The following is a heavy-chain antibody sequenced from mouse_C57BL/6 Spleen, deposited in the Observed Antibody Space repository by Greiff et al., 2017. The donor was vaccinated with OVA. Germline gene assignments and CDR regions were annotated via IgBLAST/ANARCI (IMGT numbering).Heavy chain of an antibody. CDR3: ARRGYDGSSYEDY. CDR2: IYPGDGDT. CDR1: GYAFSSSW. V-gene: IGHV1-82*01. Sequence: QVQLKESGPELVKPGASVKISCKASGYAFSSSWMNWVKQRPGKGLEWIGRIYPGDGDTNYNGKFKGKATLTADKSSSTAYMQLSSLTAEDAAVYCGARRGYDGSSYEDYWGQGTTLTVSS. D-gene: IGHD1-1*01. J-gene: IGHJ2*01.